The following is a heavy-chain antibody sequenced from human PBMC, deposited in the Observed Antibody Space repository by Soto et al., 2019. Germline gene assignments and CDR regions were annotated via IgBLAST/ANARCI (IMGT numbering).Heavy chain of an antibody. V-gene: IGHV3-23*01. J-gene: IGHJ4*02. Sequence: EVQLLESGGGLVQPGRSLRLSCAASGLTFSNYGMKWVRQAPGKGLEWVSGIDGTGDSTYYADSVKGRFTISRDNSKNTLYLQMNSLRAEDTAIYYCAGGLDDWGQGTLVTVSS. CDR3: AGGLDD. CDR1: GLTFSNYG. CDR2: IDGTGDST.